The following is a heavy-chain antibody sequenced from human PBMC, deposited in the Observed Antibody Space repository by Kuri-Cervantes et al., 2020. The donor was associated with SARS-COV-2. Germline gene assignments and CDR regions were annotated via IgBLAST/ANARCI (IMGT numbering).Heavy chain of an antibody. CDR2: FDPEDGET. CDR3: ARDGVPSVRFLEWLLGY. V-gene: IGHV1-24*01. D-gene: IGHD3-3*01. CDR1: GYTLTELS. J-gene: IGHJ4*02. Sequence: ASVKVSCKVSGYTLTELSMHWVRQAPGKGLEWMGGFDPEDGETIYAQKFQGRVTITRDTSASTAYMELSSLRSEDTAVYYCARDGVPSVRFLEWLLGYWGQGTLVTVSS.